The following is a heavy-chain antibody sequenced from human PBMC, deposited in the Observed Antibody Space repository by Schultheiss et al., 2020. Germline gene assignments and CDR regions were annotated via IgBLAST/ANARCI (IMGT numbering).Heavy chain of an antibody. J-gene: IGHJ5*02. CDR1: GGSVSSGSYY. Sequence: SQPLSLTCTVSGGSVSSGSYYWSWIRQPPGKGLEWIGYIYHSGSTNYNPSLKSRVTISVDTSKNQFSLKLSSVTAADTAVYYCARAQGWLVLTPFDPWGQGTLVTVSS. CDR2: IYHSGST. V-gene: IGHV4-61*01. D-gene: IGHD6-19*01. CDR3: ARAQGWLVLTPFDP.